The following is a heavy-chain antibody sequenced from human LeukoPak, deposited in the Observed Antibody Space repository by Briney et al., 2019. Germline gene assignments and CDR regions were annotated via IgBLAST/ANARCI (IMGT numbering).Heavy chain of an antibody. Sequence: SVKVSCKASGGTFSSYAISWVRQAPGQGLEWMGRIIPILGIANYAQKSQGRVTITADKSMSTAYMELSSLRSEDTAVYYCARSSDYYDSSGPDYWGQGTLVTVSS. CDR3: ARSSDYYDSSGPDY. CDR2: IIPILGIA. V-gene: IGHV1-69*04. D-gene: IGHD3-22*01. CDR1: GGTFSSYA. J-gene: IGHJ4*02.